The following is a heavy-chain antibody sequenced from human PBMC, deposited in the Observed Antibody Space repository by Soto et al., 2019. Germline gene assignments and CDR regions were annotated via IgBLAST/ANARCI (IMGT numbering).Heavy chain of an antibody. CDR2: ISGSGGST. CDR1: GFTFSSYA. CDR3: AKGMMWGHDGEEWYFDL. D-gene: IGHD4-17*01. V-gene: IGHV3-23*01. J-gene: IGHJ2*01. Sequence: EVQLLESGGGLVQPGGSLRLSCAASGFTFSSYAMSWVRQAPGKGLEWVSAISGSGGSTYYADSVKGRFTISRDNSKNTLYLQMNSLRAEDTAVYYCAKGMMWGHDGEEWYFDLWGRGTLVTVSS.